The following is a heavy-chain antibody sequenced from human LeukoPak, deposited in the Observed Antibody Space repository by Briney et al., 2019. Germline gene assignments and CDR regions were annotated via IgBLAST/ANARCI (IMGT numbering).Heavy chain of an antibody. CDR1: GYTFTSYD. J-gene: IGHJ4*02. CDR2: MNPSSGNT. CDR3: ARDRHGVPPDC. D-gene: IGHD3-16*01. V-gene: IGHV1-8*01. Sequence: ASVKVSCKASGYTFTSYDINWVRQATGQGLEWMGWMNPSSGNTGYAQKFQGRVTMTRNTSISTAYMELTSLRSEDTAVYYCARDRHGVPPDCWGQGSPVTASS.